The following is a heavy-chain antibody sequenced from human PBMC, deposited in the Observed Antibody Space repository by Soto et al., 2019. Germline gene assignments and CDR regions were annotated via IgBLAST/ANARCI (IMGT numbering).Heavy chain of an antibody. J-gene: IGHJ5*02. CDR3: AAKDHPVNAGYSSSWYGWFDP. Sequence: ASVKVSCKASGGTFSSYAISWVRQAPGQGLEWMGGIIPIFGTANYAQKFQGRVTITADESTSTAYMELSSLRSEDTAVYYCAAKDHPVNAGYSSSWYGWFDPWGQGTLVTVSS. CDR1: GGTFSSYA. V-gene: IGHV1-69*13. D-gene: IGHD6-13*01. CDR2: IIPIFGTA.